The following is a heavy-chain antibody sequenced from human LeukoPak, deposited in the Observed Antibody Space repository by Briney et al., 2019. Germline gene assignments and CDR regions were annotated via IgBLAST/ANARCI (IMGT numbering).Heavy chain of an antibody. D-gene: IGHD3-22*01. CDR3: ARVMRRWLSVVITTLYFQH. J-gene: IGHJ1*01. CDR1: GFTFSSYW. V-gene: IGHV3-7*01. CDR2: IKQDGSEK. Sequence: PGGSLRLRWAASGFTFSSYWMSWVRQAPGKGLEWVANIKQDGSEKYYVDSVKGRFTSSRYNAKNSLYLQMNSLRAEDTAVYYCARVMRRWLSVVITTLYFQHWGQGTLVTVSS.